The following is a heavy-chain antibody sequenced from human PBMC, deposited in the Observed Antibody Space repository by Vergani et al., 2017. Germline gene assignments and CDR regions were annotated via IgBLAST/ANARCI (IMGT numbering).Heavy chain of an antibody. Sequence: EVQLVQSGAEVKKPGESLKISCKGSGYRFTSYWIGWVRQMPGKGLEWMGIIYPGNSDTRYSPSFQGQVTISADKPISTAFLQWDSLKASDTALYYCARHTTYTDSWGQGTLVTVSS. V-gene: IGHV5-51*01. CDR1: GYRFTSYW. CDR3: ARHTTYTDS. CDR2: IYPGNSDT. J-gene: IGHJ4*02. D-gene: IGHD1-1*01.